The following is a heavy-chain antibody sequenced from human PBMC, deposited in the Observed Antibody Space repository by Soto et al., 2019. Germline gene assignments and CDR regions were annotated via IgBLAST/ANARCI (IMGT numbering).Heavy chain of an antibody. J-gene: IGHJ6*02. D-gene: IGHD1-1*01. CDR3: TTGERGHRLPPKAYGMDV. Sequence: GASVKVSCKASGYTFTSYGISWVRQAPGQGLEWMGWISAYNGNTNYAQKLQGRVTMTTDTSTSTAYMELRSLRSDDTAVYYCTTGERGHRLPPKAYGMDVWGQGTTVTVSS. V-gene: IGHV1-18*01. CDR1: GYTFTSYG. CDR2: ISAYNGNT.